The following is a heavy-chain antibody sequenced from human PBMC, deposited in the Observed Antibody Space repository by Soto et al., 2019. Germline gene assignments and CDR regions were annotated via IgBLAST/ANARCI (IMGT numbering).Heavy chain of an antibody. CDR2: IYYSGST. CDR1: GGSISSSSYY. D-gene: IGHD2-15*01. Sequence: SETLSLTCTVSGGSISSSSYYWGWIRQPPGKGLEWIGSIYYSGSTYYNPSLKSRVTISVDTSKNQFSLKLSPVTAADTAVYYCARLYGGSLFDYWGQGTLVTVSS. J-gene: IGHJ4*02. V-gene: IGHV4-39*01. CDR3: ARLYGGSLFDY.